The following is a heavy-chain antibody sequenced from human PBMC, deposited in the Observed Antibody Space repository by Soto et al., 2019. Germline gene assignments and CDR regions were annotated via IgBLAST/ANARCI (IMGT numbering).Heavy chain of an antibody. CDR1: GFTFSSYW. Sequence: PGGSLRLSCAASGFTFSSYWMSWVRQAPGKGLEWVANIKQDGSEKYYVDSVKGRFTISRDNAKNSLYLQMSSLRAEDTAVYYCARDDREASSYFDYWGQGTLVTVSS. D-gene: IGHD1-26*01. V-gene: IGHV3-7*01. CDR2: IKQDGSEK. CDR3: ARDDREASSYFDY. J-gene: IGHJ4*02.